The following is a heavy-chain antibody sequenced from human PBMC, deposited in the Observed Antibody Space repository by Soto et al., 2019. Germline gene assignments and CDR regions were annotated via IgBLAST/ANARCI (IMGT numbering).Heavy chain of an antibody. CDR2: IYWDDDK. V-gene: IGHV2-5*02. Sequence: SGPTLVNPTQTLTLTCTFSGSSLSTSGVGVGWIRQPPGKALEWLALIYWDDDKRYSPSLKSRLTITKDTSKNQVVLTMTNMDPVDTATYYCAHRFWGSESYYNNPECFDPRAQRTPVTVSA. CDR1: GSSLSTSGVG. D-gene: IGHD3-10*01. CDR3: AHRFWGSESYYNNPECFDP. J-gene: IGHJ5*02.